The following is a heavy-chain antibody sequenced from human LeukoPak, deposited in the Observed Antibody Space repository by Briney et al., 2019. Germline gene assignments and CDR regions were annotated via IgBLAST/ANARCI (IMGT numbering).Heavy chain of an antibody. J-gene: IGHJ5*02. CDR2: IYYSGST. CDR3: ARQRRIAAAATGWFDP. D-gene: IGHD6-13*01. Sequence: PSETLSLTCTVSGGSISSSSYYCGWIRQPPGKGLECIGSIYYSGSTYYNPSLKSRVTISVDTSKNQFSLKLSSVTAADTAVYYCARQRRIAAAATGWFDPWGQGTLVTVSS. CDR1: GGSISSSSYY. V-gene: IGHV4-39*01.